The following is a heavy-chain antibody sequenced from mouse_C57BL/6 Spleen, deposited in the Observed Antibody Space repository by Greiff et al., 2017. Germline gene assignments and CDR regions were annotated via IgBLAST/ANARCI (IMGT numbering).Heavy chain of an antibody. CDR2: ISSGGDYI. J-gene: IGHJ2*01. V-gene: IGHV5-9-1*02. CDR1: GFTFSSYA. Sequence: EVKLMESGAGLVKPGGSLKLSCAASGFTFSSYAMSWVRQTPEKRLEWVAYISSGGDYIYYADTVKGRFTISRDNARNTLYLQMSSLKSEDTAMYYCTRGEDYFDYWGQGTTLTVSS. CDR3: TRGEDYFDY.